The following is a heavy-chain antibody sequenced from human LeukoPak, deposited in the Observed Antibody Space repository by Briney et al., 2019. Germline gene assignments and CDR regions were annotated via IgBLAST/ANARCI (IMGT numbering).Heavy chain of an antibody. CDR3: ARHRCSNCGDYFDY. V-gene: IGHV3-7*03. J-gene: IGHJ4*02. CDR2: IKQDGSAK. D-gene: IGHD4-17*01. Sequence: GGSMRLSCAASGFTFSSYWMSWVRQAPGKGLEWVANIKQDGSAKCYVDSVKGRFTISRDNAKNSLYLQVDSLRAEDTAVYYCARHRCSNCGDYFDYWGQGTLVTVSS. CDR1: GFTFSSYW.